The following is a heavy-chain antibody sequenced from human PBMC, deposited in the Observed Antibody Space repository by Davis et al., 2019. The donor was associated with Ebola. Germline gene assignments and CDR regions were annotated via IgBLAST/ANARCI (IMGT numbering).Heavy chain of an antibody. CDR3: ARNGSSGWWDY. J-gene: IGHJ4*02. D-gene: IGHD6-19*01. CDR1: GYTFTNYG. V-gene: IGHV1-18*04. Sequence: ASVKVSCKASGYTFTNYGITWVRQAPGQGLEWMGWINPHNGNTNYAQNVQGRVTMTTDTSTSTAYMELRSLRSDDTAVYYCARNGSSGWWDYWGQGTLVTVSS. CDR2: INPHNGNT.